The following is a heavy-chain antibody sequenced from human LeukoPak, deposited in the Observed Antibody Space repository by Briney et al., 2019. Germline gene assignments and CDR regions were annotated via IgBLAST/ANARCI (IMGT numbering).Heavy chain of an antibody. D-gene: IGHD3-22*01. CDR3: ARGGVVTITTLDY. CDR2: IKQDGSEK. V-gene: IGHV3-7*01. Sequence: GGSLRLSCAASGFTFSSHWMSWVRQAPGKGLEWVANIKQDGSEKYYVDSVKGRFTISRDNAKNSLYLQMNSLRAEDTAVYYCARGGVVTITTLDYWGQGTLVTVSS. CDR1: GFTFSSHW. J-gene: IGHJ4*02.